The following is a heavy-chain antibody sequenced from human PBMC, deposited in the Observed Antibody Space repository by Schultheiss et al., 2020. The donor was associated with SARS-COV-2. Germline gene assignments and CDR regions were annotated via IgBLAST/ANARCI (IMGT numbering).Heavy chain of an antibody. V-gene: IGHV3-48*03. CDR1: GFTFSSYE. CDR3: ASLDRYYYYGMDV. CDR2: ISSSASTI. Sequence: GGSLRLSCAASGFTFSSYEMNWVRQAPGKGLEWVSYISSSASTIFYADSVKGRFTISRDNAKNFLYLQMNSLRAEDTAVYYCASLDRYYYYGMDVWGQGTTVTVSS. D-gene: IGHD1-1*01. J-gene: IGHJ6*02.